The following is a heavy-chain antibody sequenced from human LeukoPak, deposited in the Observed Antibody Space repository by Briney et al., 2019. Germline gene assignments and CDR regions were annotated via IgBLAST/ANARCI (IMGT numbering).Heavy chain of an antibody. V-gene: IGHV1-18*01. CDR1: GYTFTSYG. CDR3: ARRLMVYARVYGMDV. CDR2: ISAYNGNT. Sequence: ASVKVSCMASGYTFTSYGISWVRQAPGQGLEWMGWISAYNGNTNYAQKLQGRVTMTTDTSTSTAYMELRSLRSDDTAVYYCARRLMVYARVYGMDVWGQGTTVTVSS. J-gene: IGHJ6*02. D-gene: IGHD2-8*01.